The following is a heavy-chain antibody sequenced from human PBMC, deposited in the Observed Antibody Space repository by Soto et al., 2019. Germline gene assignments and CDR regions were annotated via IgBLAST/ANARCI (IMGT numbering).Heavy chain of an antibody. CDR1: GGSITSSSYY. CDR2: IYYSGST. V-gene: IGHV4-39*02. J-gene: IGHJ4*02. CDR3: ARERELRLGELSLDY. Sequence: PSETLSLTCTVSGGSITSSSYYWGWIRQPPGKGLEWIGNIYYSGSTYYNPSLKSRVTISVDTSKNQFSLKLSSVTAADTAVYYCARERELRLGELSLDYWGQGTLVTVSS. D-gene: IGHD3-16*02.